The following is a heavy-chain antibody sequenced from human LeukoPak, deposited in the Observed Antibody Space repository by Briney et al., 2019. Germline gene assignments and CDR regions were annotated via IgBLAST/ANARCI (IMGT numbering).Heavy chain of an antibody. Sequence: ASVKVSCKASGYTFTGYYMHWVRQAPGQGLEWMGGIIPIFGTANYAQKFQGRVTITTDESTSTAYMELSSLRSEDTAVYYCARESSSENYYYYYMDVWGKGTTVTVSS. V-gene: IGHV1-69*05. CDR2: IIPIFGTA. CDR3: ARESSSENYYYYYMDV. J-gene: IGHJ6*03. CDR1: GYTFTGYY. D-gene: IGHD6-6*01.